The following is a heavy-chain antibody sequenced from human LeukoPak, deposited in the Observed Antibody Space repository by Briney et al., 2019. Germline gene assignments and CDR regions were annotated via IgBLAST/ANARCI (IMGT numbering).Heavy chain of an antibody. CDR3: ARATYVDTALVTDC. J-gene: IGHJ4*02. CDR2: ISSGGSTI. V-gene: IGHV3-48*03. Sequence: GGSLXXXCXAXGFTFSSYEXNWVRQAPGKGLEGVSYISSGGSTIYYEDSVKGRFTISREDAKNSLYMQMNSLRAEDTAVYYCARATYVDTALVTDCWGRGTLVTVSS. CDR1: GFTFSSYE. D-gene: IGHD5-18*01.